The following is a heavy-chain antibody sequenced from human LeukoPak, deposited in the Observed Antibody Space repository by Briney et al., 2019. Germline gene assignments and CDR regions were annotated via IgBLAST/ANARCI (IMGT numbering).Heavy chain of an antibody. V-gene: IGHV1-2*02. J-gene: IGHJ4*02. CDR1: GFPFNGYY. CDR3: ARSLHLYCSGGDCSDSFDY. CDR2: INPNYGGT. Sequence: ASVKVSCKASGFPFNGYYIHWVRQAPGQGLEWMGWINPNYGGTNYAQKFQGRVTMTTDTSTSTVYMELSSLRYDDTAVYYCARSLHLYCSGGDCSDSFDYWGLGTLVTVSS. D-gene: IGHD2-15*01.